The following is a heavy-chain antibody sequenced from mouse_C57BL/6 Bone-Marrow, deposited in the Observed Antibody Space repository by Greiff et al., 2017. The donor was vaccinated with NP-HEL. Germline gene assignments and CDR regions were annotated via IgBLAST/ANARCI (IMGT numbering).Heavy chain of an antibody. CDR2: INPSTGGT. J-gene: IGHJ2*01. CDR3: ARGGGWLPHFDY. D-gene: IGHD2-3*01. V-gene: IGHV1-42*01. CDR1: GYSFTGYY. Sequence: EVHLVESGPELVKPGASVKISCKASGYSFTGYYMNWVKQSPEKSLEWIGEINPSTGGTTYNQKFKAKATLTVDKSSSTAYMQLKSLTSEDSAVYYCARGGGWLPHFDYWGQGTTLTVSS.